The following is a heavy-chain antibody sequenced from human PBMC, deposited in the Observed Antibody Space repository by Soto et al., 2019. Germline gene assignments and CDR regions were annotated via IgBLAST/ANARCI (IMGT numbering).Heavy chain of an antibody. Sequence: PGGSLRLSCAASGFTFSSYSMNWVRQVPGKGLEWVSYISSSSSTIYYADSVKGRFTISRDNAKNSLYLQMNSLRDEDTAVYYCARARERQFWGTNYYYYGMDVWGQGTTVTVSS. J-gene: IGHJ6*02. V-gene: IGHV3-48*02. D-gene: IGHD1-7*01. CDR3: ARARERQFWGTNYYYYGMDV. CDR2: ISSSSSTI. CDR1: GFTFSSYS.